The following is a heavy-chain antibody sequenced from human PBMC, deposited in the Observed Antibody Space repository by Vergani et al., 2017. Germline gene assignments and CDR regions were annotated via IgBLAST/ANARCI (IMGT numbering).Heavy chain of an antibody. J-gene: IGHJ4*02. D-gene: IGHD3-10*01. V-gene: IGHV3-23*04. Sequence: DVHLAESGGGFFQPGGSVRLSCAASGFTFSACPMTWVRQAPGKGLEWVSAISARYPSTYYADSVKGRFTISRDRLKKTLSLQMDGLRADDTGTYYCAKGSWELATTKFDFWGRGTLVTVSS. CDR1: GFTFSACP. CDR2: ISARYPST. CDR3: AKGSWELATTKFDF.